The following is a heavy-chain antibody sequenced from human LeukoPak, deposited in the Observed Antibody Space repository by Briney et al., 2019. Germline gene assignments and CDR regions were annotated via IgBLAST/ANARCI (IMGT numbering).Heavy chain of an antibody. CDR1: GGSFSGYY. V-gene: IGHV4-59*01. D-gene: IGHD5-18*01. Sequence: SETLSLTCAVNGGSFSGYYWNWIRQPPGKGLEWIGYIYYSGSTNYNPSLKSRVTISVDTSKNQFSLKLSSVTAADTAVYYCARVRIQLWMYYMDVWGKGTTVTVSS. CDR3: ARVRIQLWMYYMDV. CDR2: IYYSGST. J-gene: IGHJ6*03.